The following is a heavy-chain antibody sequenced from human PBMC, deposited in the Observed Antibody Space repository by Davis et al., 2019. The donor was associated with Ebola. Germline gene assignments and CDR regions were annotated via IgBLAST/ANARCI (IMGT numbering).Heavy chain of an antibody. CDR1: GFTFSSYE. CDR3: ASLNYSDNGDYYPVDY. Sequence: PGGSLRLSCVASGFTFSSYEMNWVRQAPGKGLEWVSYISSSGTTMFYSDSVKGRFTISRDNAKNSLYLHMNSLRAEDTAVYYCASLNYSDNGDYYPVDYWGLGTLVTVSS. D-gene: IGHD3-22*01. CDR2: ISSSGTTM. V-gene: IGHV3-48*03. J-gene: IGHJ4*02.